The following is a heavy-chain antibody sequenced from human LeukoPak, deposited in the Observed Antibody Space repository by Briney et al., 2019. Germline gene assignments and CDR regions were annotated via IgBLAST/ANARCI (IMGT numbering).Heavy chain of an antibody. D-gene: IGHD2-15*01. Sequence: GGSLRLSCAASGFTFDDYGMSWVRQAPGKGLEWVSGINWNGGSTYYADSVKGRFTISRDNSKNTLYLQMNSLRAEDTAVYYCAKDPTDCSGGSCDYWGQGTLVTVSS. CDR1: GFTFDDYG. J-gene: IGHJ4*02. CDR2: INWNGGST. CDR3: AKDPTDCSGGSCDY. V-gene: IGHV3-20*04.